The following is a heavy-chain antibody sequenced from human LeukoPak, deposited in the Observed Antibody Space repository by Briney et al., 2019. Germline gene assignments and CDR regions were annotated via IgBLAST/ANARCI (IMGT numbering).Heavy chain of an antibody. V-gene: IGHV3-30*04. Sequence: PGGSLRLSCVDSGLSFNTYAMHWVRQAPGKGLEWVAAISYDGSYTYYRDSVRGRFTISRDNSKNTMHLQMNSLRAEDTAMYYCARALDVWGKGTTVTVSS. CDR1: GLSFNTYA. CDR2: ISYDGSYT. CDR3: ARALDV. J-gene: IGHJ6*04.